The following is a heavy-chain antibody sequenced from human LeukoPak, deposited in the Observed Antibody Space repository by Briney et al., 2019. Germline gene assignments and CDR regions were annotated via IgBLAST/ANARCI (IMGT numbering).Heavy chain of an antibody. V-gene: IGHV3-11*01. Sequence: GGSLRLSCAASGFTFSSYPMSWIRQAPGKGLEGVSYISSSGSTIYYADSVKGRFTISRDNAKNSLYLQMNSLRAEDTAVYYCARVAGDRPLDYWGQGTLVTVSS. CDR1: GFTFSSYP. CDR3: ARVAGDRPLDY. CDR2: ISSSGSTI. J-gene: IGHJ4*02. D-gene: IGHD7-27*01.